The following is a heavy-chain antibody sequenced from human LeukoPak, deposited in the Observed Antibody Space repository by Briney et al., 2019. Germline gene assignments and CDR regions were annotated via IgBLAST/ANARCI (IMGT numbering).Heavy chain of an antibody. J-gene: IGHJ4*02. Sequence: SETLSLTCAVYGGSFSGYYWGWIRQPPGKGLKWIGSIYHSGSSYYNPSLRSRVIISVDTSKNKLSLKLSSVTAADTAVYFCARDRIYGSGSDHFDYWGQGTLVTVSS. CDR1: GGSFSGYY. CDR2: IYHSGSS. V-gene: IGHV4-38-2*02. CDR3: ARDRIYGSGSDHFDY. D-gene: IGHD3-10*01.